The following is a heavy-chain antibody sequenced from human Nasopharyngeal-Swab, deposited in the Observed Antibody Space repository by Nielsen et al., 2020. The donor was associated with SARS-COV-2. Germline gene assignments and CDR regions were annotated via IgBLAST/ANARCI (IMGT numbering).Heavy chain of an antibody. D-gene: IGHD1-26*01. CDR3: ARDPRGLWDSYGMDV. J-gene: IGHJ6*02. CDR1: GFTFSSYA. Sequence: GSLKISCAASGFTFSSYAMHWVRQATGKGLEWVSAIGTAGDTYYPGSVKGRFTISRENAKNSLYLQMNSLRAGDTAVYYCARDPRGLWDSYGMDVWGQGTTVTVSS. CDR2: IGTAGDT. V-gene: IGHV3-13*01.